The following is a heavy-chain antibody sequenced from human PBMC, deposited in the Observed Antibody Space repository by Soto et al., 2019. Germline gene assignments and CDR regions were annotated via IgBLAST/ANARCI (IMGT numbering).Heavy chain of an antibody. CDR1: GGSISSGGYY. Sequence: PSGTLSLTCTVSGGSISSGGYYWSWILQHPGKGLEWIGYIYYSGSTYYNPSLKSRVTISVDTSKNQFSLKLSSVTAADTAVYYCARDRVIAIFGVVRYFDNWCQGTLVTVSS. CDR3: ARDRVIAIFGVVRYFDN. CDR2: IYYSGST. V-gene: IGHV4-31*03. J-gene: IGHJ4*02. D-gene: IGHD3-3*01.